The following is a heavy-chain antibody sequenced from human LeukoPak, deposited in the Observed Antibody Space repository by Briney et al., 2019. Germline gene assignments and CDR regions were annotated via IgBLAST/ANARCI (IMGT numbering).Heavy chain of an antibody. CDR1: GYTFFTYW. Sequence: GESLKISCKGSGYTFFTYWIGWVRQMPGKGLEWMGIIYPGDSDTRYSPSFQGQVTISADKSIRTAYLQWISLKASDTAMYYCAILYGSGSSYFDYWGRGTQVTVSS. CDR2: IYPGDSDT. CDR3: AILYGSGSSYFDY. J-gene: IGHJ4*02. D-gene: IGHD3-10*01. V-gene: IGHV5-51*01.